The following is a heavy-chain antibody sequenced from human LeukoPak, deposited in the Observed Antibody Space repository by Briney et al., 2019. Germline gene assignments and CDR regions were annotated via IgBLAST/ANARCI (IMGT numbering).Heavy chain of an antibody. J-gene: IGHJ4*02. CDR1: GGSISSYY. CDR2: IYHSGGT. Sequence: SETLSLTCTVSGGSISSYYWSWIRQPPGKGLEWIGSIYHSGGTYYNPSLKSRVTISVDTSKNQFSLRRTSVTAADTAVYYCARQTGSGLFILPGGQGTLVTVSS. V-gene: IGHV4-59*04. CDR3: ARQTGSGLFILP. D-gene: IGHD3/OR15-3a*01.